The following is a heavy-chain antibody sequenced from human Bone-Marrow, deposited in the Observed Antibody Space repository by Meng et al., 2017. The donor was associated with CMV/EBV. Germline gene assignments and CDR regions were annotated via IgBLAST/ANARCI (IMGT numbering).Heavy chain of an antibody. J-gene: IGHJ4*02. Sequence: GGSLRLSCAASGFTFSNAWMSWVRQAPGKGLEWVASIKQDGSEKHYVDSVKGRFTISRDNAKNSLYLQMNSLRAEDTAVYYCARGAARFGYWGQGTLVTVSS. CDR2: IKQDGSEK. CDR3: ARGAARFGY. D-gene: IGHD6-6*01. V-gene: IGHV3-7*04. CDR1: GFTFSNAW.